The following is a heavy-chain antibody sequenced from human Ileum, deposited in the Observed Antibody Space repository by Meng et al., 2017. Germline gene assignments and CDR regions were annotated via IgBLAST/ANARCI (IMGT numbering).Heavy chain of an antibody. CDR2: INDRGTET. J-gene: IGHJ1*01. CDR3: VKVPNAAYCGGDCSLA. Sequence: GGSLRLSCAVSGFTFNRYSMSWVRQAPGKGLEWVSIINDRGTETFYADSVKGRFTISRDNSKNTLYLQMNSLRLEDTAIYYCVKVPNAAYCGGDCSLAWGQGKLVNGSS. V-gene: IGHV3-23*01. D-gene: IGHD2-21*02. CDR1: GFTFNRYS.